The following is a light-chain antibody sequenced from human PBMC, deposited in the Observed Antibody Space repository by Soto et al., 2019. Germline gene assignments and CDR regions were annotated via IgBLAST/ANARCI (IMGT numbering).Light chain of an antibody. Sequence: DIQMTQSPSTLSASVGDRVTITCRASQSISSWLAWYQQKPGKAPKLLIYDASNLESGVPSRFSGSGSGTEFTLTISSLQPDDFATYYCLQDYNYPRTFGQGTKVDIK. CDR3: LQDYNYPRT. CDR1: QSISSW. J-gene: IGKJ1*01. V-gene: IGKV1-5*01. CDR2: DAS.